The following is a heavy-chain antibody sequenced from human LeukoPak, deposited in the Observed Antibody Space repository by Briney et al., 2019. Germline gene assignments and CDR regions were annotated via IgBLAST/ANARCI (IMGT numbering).Heavy chain of an antibody. D-gene: IGHD6-6*01. CDR3: ARGREHSSSSAFDY. CDR1: GFTFSSYG. J-gene: IGHJ4*02. Sequence: PGRSLRLSCAASGFTFSSYGMHWVRQAPGKGLEWVAVIWYDGSNKYYADSVKGRFTISRDNSKNTLYLQMNSLRAEDTAVYYCARGREHSSSSAFDYWGQGTLVTVSS. V-gene: IGHV3-33*01. CDR2: IWYDGSNK.